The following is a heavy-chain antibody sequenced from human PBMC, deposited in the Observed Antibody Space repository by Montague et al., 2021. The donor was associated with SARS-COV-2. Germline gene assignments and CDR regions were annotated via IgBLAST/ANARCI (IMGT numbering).Heavy chain of an antibody. Sequence: TLSLTCTVSGGSISSGGYYWSWIRQHPGKGLEWIGYIYYSGSAYYNPSLKSRLTISVDTSKNRFSLKLSSVTAADTAMYYCARARLVVPTTRNWFDPWGQGTLVTVSS. CDR2: IYYSGSA. D-gene: IGHD2-2*01. CDR1: GGSISSGGYY. CDR3: ARARLVVPTTRNWFDP. V-gene: IGHV4-31*03. J-gene: IGHJ5*02.